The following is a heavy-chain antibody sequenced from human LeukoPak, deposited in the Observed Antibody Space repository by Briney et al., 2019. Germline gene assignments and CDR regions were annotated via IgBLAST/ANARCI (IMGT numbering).Heavy chain of an antibody. CDR3: ARAGSSWYYFDY. J-gene: IGHJ4*02. V-gene: IGHV3-21*01. Sequence: GGSRRLSWAASGFTFSSYSMNWFRQVPGKGREWVSSISSSSSYIYYADSVKGRFTISRDNAKNSLYLQMNSLRAEDTAVYYCARAGSSWYYFDYWGQGTLVTVSS. CDR2: ISSSSSYI. D-gene: IGHD6-13*01. CDR1: GFTFSSYS.